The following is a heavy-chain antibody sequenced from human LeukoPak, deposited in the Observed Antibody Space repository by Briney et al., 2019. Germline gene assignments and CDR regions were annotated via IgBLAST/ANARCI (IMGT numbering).Heavy chain of an antibody. J-gene: IGHJ4*02. CDR3: AKYLVSYYFDY. Sequence: GGSLRLSCAASGFTFSSYPMSWVRQAPGKGLQWVSAISGGGASTYYADSVKGRFTISRDNSKNTLYLQMNSLRAEDTAVYYCAKYLVSYYFDYWGQGTLVTVSS. CDR1: GFTFSSYP. V-gene: IGHV3-23*01. D-gene: IGHD3-9*01. CDR2: ISGGGAST.